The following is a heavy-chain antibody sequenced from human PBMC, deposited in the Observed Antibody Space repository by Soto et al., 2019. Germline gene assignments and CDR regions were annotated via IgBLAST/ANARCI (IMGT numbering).Heavy chain of an antibody. CDR2: MSPNSGDT. CDR3: ARGVDAGLDY. V-gene: IGHV1-8*01. J-gene: IGHJ4*02. CDR1: GYTFTTYD. D-gene: IGHD6-13*01. Sequence: QVQLVQSGAEVKKPGASVKVSSKASGYTFTTYDINWVRQATGQGPEWMGWMSPNSGDTGYAQNFQDRVIMTRDTSISTGYMELSSLTSEDTAVYYCARGVDAGLDYWGQGALVTVSS.